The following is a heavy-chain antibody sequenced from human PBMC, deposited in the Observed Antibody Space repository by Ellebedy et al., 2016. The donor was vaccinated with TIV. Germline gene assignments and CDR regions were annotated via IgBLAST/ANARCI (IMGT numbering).Heavy chain of an antibody. D-gene: IGHD5-18*01. CDR1: GYTFTSYA. CDR3: ARVQLWPPSYFDY. Sequence: ASVKVSXXASGYTFTSYAMHWVRQAPGQRLDWMGWINAGNGNTKYSQKFQGRVTITRDTSASTVYMELSSLRSEDTAVYYCARVQLWPPSYFDYWGQGTLVTVSS. CDR2: INAGNGNT. V-gene: IGHV1-3*01. J-gene: IGHJ4*02.